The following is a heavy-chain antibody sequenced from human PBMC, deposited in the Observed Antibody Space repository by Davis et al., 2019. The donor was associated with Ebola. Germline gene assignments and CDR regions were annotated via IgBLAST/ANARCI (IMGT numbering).Heavy chain of an antibody. D-gene: IGHD5-12*01. J-gene: IGHJ4*02. Sequence: GESLKISCAASGFTFSSYGMHWVRQAPGKGLEWVAVISYDGSNKYYADSVKGRFTISRDNSKNTLYLQMNSLRSEDTAVYYCARAGVIVAHFDYWGQGTLVTVSS. CDR3: ARAGVIVAHFDY. V-gene: IGHV3-30*03. CDR2: ISYDGSNK. CDR1: GFTFSSYG.